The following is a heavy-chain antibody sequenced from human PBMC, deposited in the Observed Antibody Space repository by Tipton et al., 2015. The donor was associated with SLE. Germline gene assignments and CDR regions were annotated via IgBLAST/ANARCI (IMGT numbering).Heavy chain of an antibody. CDR1: RASISSDSYY. D-gene: IGHD3-16*01. CDR3: ARDGVRKGWWFFDL. CDR2: INARRST. J-gene: IGHJ2*01. Sequence: LRLSCTVSRASISSDSYYWTWIRQPAGKGLEWIGRINARRSTNYNPSLKSRVSMSLDTSKNQFSLNLTSVTAADTALYYCARDGVRKGWWFFDLWGRGTLVTVSS. V-gene: IGHV4-61*02.